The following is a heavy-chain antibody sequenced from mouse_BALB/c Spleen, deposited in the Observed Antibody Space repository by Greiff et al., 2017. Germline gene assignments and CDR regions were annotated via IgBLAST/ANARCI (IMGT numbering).Heavy chain of an antibody. CDR3: ARGGYRYEDYAMDY. J-gene: IGHJ4*01. Sequence: VQLHQSGAELVRPGTSVKVSCKASGYAFTNYLIEWVKQRPGQGLEWIGVINPGSGGTNYNEKFKGKATLTADKSSSTAYMQLSSLTSDDSAVYFCARGGYRYEDYAMDYWGQGTSVTVSS. CDR1: GYAFTNYL. D-gene: IGHD2-14*01. V-gene: IGHV1-54*03. CDR2: INPGSGGT.